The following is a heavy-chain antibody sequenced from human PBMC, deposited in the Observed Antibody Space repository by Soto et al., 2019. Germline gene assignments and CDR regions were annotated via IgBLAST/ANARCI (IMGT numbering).Heavy chain of an antibody. CDR3: AKAGFSSGWSPSYFDY. V-gene: IGHV3-23*01. CDR1: GFTFSGYA. J-gene: IGHJ4*02. D-gene: IGHD6-19*01. Sequence: EVQLLESGGGLVQPGRSLRLSCAASGFTFSGYAMNWVRQAPGKGLEWVSAMSGTGGSTYYADSVKGRFTISRDNSKNTLYLQMNSLRVEDTAVFYCAKAGFSSGWSPSYFDYWGQGTLVTVSS. CDR2: MSGTGGST.